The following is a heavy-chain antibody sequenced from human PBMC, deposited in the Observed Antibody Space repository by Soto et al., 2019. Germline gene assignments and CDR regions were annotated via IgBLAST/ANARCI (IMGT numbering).Heavy chain of an antibody. CDR3: AKKSGVGATWYFDY. CDR2: ITDNGGDS. J-gene: IGHJ4*02. Sequence: GGSLRLSCVASGITFGSRAMSWVRQAPGEGLGWVSTITDNGGDSKYADSVKGRFTISRDNSKNTLFLQINNLRAGDTAVYYCAKKSGVGATWYFDYWGQGTLVTVSS. D-gene: IGHD1-26*01. CDR1: GITFGSRA. V-gene: IGHV3-23*01.